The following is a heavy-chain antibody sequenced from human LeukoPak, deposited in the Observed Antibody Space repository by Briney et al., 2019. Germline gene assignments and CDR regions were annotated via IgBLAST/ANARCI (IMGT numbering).Heavy chain of an antibody. V-gene: IGHV1-69*04. D-gene: IGHD6-19*01. CDR3: AGGGGHRSGWESDNY. CDR2: IIPILGIA. J-gene: IGHJ4*02. CDR1: GGTFSSYA. Sequence: SVKVSCKASGGTFSSYAIRWVRQAPGQGLEWMGRIIPILGIANYAQKFQGRVTITADKSTSTAYMELSSLRSEDTAVYYCAGGGGHRSGWESDNYWGQGTLVTVSS.